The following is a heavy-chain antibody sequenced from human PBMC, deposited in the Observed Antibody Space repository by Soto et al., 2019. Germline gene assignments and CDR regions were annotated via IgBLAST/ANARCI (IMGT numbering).Heavy chain of an antibody. CDR2: MNPNSGNT. V-gene: IGHV1-8*01. D-gene: IGHD6-6*01. CDR1: GYTFTSYD. CDR3: ARGPPLIAARHYWYFDL. Sequence: ASVKVSCKASGYTFTSYDINWVRQATGQGLEWMGWMNPNSGNTGYAQKFQGRVTMTRNTSISTAYMELSSLRSEDTAVYYCARGPPLIAARHYWYFDLWGRGTLVTVSS. J-gene: IGHJ2*01.